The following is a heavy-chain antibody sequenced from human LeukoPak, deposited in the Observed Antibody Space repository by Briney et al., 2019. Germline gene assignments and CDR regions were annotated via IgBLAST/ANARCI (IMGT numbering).Heavy chain of an antibody. D-gene: IGHD6-13*01. CDR3: TKDRRGPAAGTWYFDS. V-gene: IGHV3-23*01. CDR2: ITAIDGRT. Sequence: GGSLRLSCVASGFTFSSATMGWVRQAPGRGLEWVSSITAIDGRTYYADSVRGRFTISRDNSKNTVYLQLNSLRAGDTAIYYCTKDRRGPAAGTWYFDSWGQGTLVTVSS. CDR1: GFTFSSAT. J-gene: IGHJ4*02.